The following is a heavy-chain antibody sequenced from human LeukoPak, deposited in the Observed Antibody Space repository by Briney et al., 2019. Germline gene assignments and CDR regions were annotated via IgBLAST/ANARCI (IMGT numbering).Heavy chain of an antibody. CDR2: ISSSSSTI. V-gene: IGHV3-48*02. Sequence: PGGSLRLSCAASGFTFSSYSMNWVRQAPGKGLEWVSYISSSSSTIYYADSVKGRLTISRDNAKNSLYLQMNSLRDEDTAVYYCARVSPRTYYYDSSGYDFDYWGQGTLVTVSS. D-gene: IGHD3-22*01. CDR3: ARVSPRTYYYDSSGYDFDY. J-gene: IGHJ4*02. CDR1: GFTFSSYS.